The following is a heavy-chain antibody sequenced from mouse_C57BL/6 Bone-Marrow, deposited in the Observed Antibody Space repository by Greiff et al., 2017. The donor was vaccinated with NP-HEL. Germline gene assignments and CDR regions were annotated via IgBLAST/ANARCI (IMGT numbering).Heavy chain of an antibody. CDR1: GYAFSSYW. V-gene: IGHV1-80*01. J-gene: IGHJ4*01. Sequence: QVHVKQSGAELVKPGASVKISCKASGYAFSSYWMNWVKERPGKGLEWIGQIYPGDGDTKYNGKFKGKATLTVDKSSSTAYMQVSSLTSEDSAVYEYAGGDYGGSRFWYTMDYWGRGTAVTVSS. CDR3: AGGDYGGSRFWYTMDY. D-gene: IGHD1-1*01. CDR2: IYPGDGDT.